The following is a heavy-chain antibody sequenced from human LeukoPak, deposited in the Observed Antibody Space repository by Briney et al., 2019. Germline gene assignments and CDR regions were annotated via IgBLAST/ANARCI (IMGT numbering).Heavy chain of an antibody. CDR2: IGRQGDSDAT. V-gene: IGHV3-73*01. Sequence: PGGSLRLSCAASGLTFSGSGIHWVRQASGKGLAWLGRIGRQGDSDATRYAASLKGKFTISRVDSRNTAYLQMNSLKTEDTAVYYCAGDYNFLTGLNYWGQGTLVTVSS. CDR1: GLTFSGSG. J-gene: IGHJ4*02. D-gene: IGHD3-9*01. CDR3: AGDYNFLTGLNY.